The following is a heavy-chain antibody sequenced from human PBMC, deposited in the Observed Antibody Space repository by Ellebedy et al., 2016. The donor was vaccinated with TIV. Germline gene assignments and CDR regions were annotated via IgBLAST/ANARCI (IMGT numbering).Heavy chain of an antibody. D-gene: IGHD5-18*01. CDR3: ARGLPHTAMAAY. Sequence: MPSETLSLTCTVSGGSVNSGSYYWTWIRQPPGKGLEWLGCIYFSGSTNYNPSLKSRVTISVDTSKDQFSLTLTSLAAADTAVYYCARGLPHTAMAAYWGQGTLVTVSS. V-gene: IGHV4-61*01. CDR1: GGSVNSGSYY. CDR2: IYFSGST. J-gene: IGHJ4*02.